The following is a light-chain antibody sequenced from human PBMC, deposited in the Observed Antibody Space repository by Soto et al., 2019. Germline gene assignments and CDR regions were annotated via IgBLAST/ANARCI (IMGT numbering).Light chain of an antibody. J-gene: IGKJ1*01. V-gene: IGKV1-39*01. CDR3: QQSYSTPPWT. Sequence: DIQMTQSPSSLSASVGDRVTITCRASQSISSYLNWYQQKPGKAPKLLIYAASSLQSGVPSRFSGSGSGTDFTLPIRSLQPEDFATYFCQQSYSTPPWTFGQGTKVEIK. CDR1: QSISSY. CDR2: AAS.